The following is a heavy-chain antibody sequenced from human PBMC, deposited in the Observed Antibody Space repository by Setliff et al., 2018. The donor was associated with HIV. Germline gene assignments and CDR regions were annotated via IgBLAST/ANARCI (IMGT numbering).Heavy chain of an antibody. D-gene: IGHD2-21*02. V-gene: IGHV1-18*01. CDR3: VADYRGNSILDS. J-gene: IGHJ4*02. CDR2: ISASSVNT. CDR1: GGTFSRYT. Sequence: ASVKVSCKASGGTFSRYTITWVRQAPGQGLEWVGSISASSVNTNYTQGRVTMTTDISTSTAYMELRSLRSDDTAVYYCVADYRGNSILDSWGQGTLVTVSS.